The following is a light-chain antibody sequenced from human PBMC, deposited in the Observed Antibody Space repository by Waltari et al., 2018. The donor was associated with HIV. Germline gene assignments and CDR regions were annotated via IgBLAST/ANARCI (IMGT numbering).Light chain of an antibody. J-gene: IGKJ5*01. CDR3: QQHSNWPLSIT. CDR1: QSVRSS. V-gene: IGKV3-15*01. Sequence: EIVMTQSPATLSVSPGERATLSCRASQSVRSSVAWYQQRPGQAPRLLIYSTSIRATGIPARFSSSGSETEFTLTISNLQSEDFAVYYCQQHSNWPLSITFGQGTRLQIK. CDR2: STS.